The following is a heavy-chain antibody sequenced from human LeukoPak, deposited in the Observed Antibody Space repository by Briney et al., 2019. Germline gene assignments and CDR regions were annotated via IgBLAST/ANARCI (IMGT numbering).Heavy chain of an antibody. V-gene: IGHV1-69*13. Sequence: SVNVSCKASGGTFSSYAISWVRQAPGQGLEWMGGIIPIFGTANYAQKFQGRVTITADESTSTAYMELSSLRSEDTAVYYCAMVRGRPHFFDYWGQGTLVTVSS. CDR2: IIPIFGTA. J-gene: IGHJ4*02. CDR3: AMVRGRPHFFDY. D-gene: IGHD3-10*01. CDR1: GGTFSSYA.